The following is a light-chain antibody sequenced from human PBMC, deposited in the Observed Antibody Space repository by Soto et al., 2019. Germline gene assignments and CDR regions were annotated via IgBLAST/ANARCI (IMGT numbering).Light chain of an antibody. CDR3: QQRSNWPPLLT. CDR2: DAS. J-gene: IGKJ4*01. CDR1: QSVSSY. V-gene: IGKV3-11*01. Sequence: EIVLTQSPATLSLSPGERXTLSCRASQSVSSYLAWYQQKPGQAPRLLIYDASNRATGIPARFSGSGSGTDFTLTISSLEPEDFAVYYCQQRSNWPPLLTFGGGTKVEIK.